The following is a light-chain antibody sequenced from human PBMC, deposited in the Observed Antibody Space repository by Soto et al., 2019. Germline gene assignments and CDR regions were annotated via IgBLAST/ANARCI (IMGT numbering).Light chain of an antibody. Sequence: EIVLTQSPGTLSLSPGERATLSCRASQSVSNNYLAWYQQKPGQAPRLLIYGASSRATGIPDRFSGSGSGTDFTLTISRLEPEDFAVYYCQQQGTFGQGTKVDIK. CDR1: QSVSNNY. CDR2: GAS. J-gene: IGKJ1*01. V-gene: IGKV3-20*01. CDR3: QQQGT.